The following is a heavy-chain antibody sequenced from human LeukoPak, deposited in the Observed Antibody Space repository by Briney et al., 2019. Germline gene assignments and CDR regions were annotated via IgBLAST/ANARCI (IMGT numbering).Heavy chain of an antibody. CDR1: GFTFSSLS. J-gene: IGHJ4*02. D-gene: IGHD7-27*01. CDR3: ARDLNWGFDY. CDR2: IRSSSSSI. V-gene: IGHV3-48*02. Sequence: GGSLRLSCAASGFTFSSLSMNWVRQAPGKGLEWISYIRSSSSSIFYADSVKGRFTISTDNARNSLYLQMNSLRDEDTAVYYCARDLNWGFDYWGQGILVTVSS.